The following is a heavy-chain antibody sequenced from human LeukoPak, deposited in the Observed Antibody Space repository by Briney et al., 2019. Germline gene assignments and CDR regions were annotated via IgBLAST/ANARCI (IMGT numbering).Heavy chain of an antibody. D-gene: IGHD2-2*01. Sequence: SSETLSLTCTVSGGSISSSSYYWGWIRQPPGKGLEWIGSIYYSGSTYYNPSLKSRVTISVDTSKNQFSLKLSSVTAADTAVYYCAREEVVPAVRGAFDIWGQGTMVTVSS. J-gene: IGHJ3*02. CDR2: IYYSGST. V-gene: IGHV4-39*07. CDR3: AREEVVPAVRGAFDI. CDR1: GGSISSSSYY.